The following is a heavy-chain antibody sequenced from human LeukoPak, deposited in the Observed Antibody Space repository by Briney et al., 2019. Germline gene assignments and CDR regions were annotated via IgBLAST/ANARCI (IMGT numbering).Heavy chain of an antibody. D-gene: IGHD6-19*01. CDR1: GFTFSDYY. CDR2: ISSSGSTI. Sequence: PGGSLRLSCAASGFTFSDYYMSWIRQAPGKGLEWVSYISSSGSTIYYADSVKGRFTISRDNAKNSLYLQMNSLRAEDTALYYCAKANTEWLARSVLDYWGQGTLVTVSS. CDR3: AKANTEWLARSVLDY. V-gene: IGHV3-11*01. J-gene: IGHJ4*02.